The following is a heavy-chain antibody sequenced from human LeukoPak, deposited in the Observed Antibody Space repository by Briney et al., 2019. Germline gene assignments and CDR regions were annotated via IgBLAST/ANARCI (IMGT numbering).Heavy chain of an antibody. CDR1: GASISNGNW. CDR3: AREGSVSGDAFDI. J-gene: IGHJ3*02. CDR2: VFHSGHT. D-gene: IGHD3-10*01. Sequence: PSETLSLTCGVPGASISNGNWWSWVRQPPGKGLEWIGEVFHSGHTDYNPSLKNRATMSVDKSKNHFSLKMTSMTAADTAVYYCAREGSVSGDAFDIWGQGTLVTVSS. V-gene: IGHV4-4*02.